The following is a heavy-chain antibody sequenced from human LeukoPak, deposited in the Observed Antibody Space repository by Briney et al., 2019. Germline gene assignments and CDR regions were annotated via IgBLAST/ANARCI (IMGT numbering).Heavy chain of an antibody. CDR1: GFTFSSYS. CDR2: ISSSSSYI. J-gene: IGHJ6*03. V-gene: IGHV3-21*05. Sequence: GGSLRLSCAASGFTFSSYSMNWVRQAPGKGLEWVSYISSSSSYIYYADSVKGRFTISRDNAKNSLYLQMNSLRAEDTAVYYCARDGGSSSSGRYYYYYYMDVRGKGTTVTVSS. D-gene: IGHD6-6*01. CDR3: ARDGGSSSSGRYYYYYYMDV.